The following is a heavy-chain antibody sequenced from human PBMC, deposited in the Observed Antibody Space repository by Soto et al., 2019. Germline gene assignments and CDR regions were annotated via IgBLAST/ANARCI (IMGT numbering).Heavy chain of an antibody. V-gene: IGHV1-2*04. CDR2: INPNSGGT. Sequence: ASVKVSCKASGYTFTGYYMHWVRQAPGQGLEWMGWINPNSGGTNYAQKFQGWVTMTRDTSISTAYMELSRLRSDDTVVYYCARGVGATTYYYYYYMDVWGKGTTVTVSS. D-gene: IGHD1-26*01. CDR3: ARGVGATTYYYYYYMDV. J-gene: IGHJ6*03. CDR1: GYTFTGYY.